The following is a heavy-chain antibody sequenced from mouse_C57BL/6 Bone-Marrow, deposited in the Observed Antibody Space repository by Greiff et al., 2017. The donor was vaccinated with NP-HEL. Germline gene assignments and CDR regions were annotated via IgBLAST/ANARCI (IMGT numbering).Heavy chain of an antibody. CDR1: GYSFTSYY. J-gene: IGHJ2*01. CDR2: IYPGSGNP. D-gene: IGHD1-1*01. CDR3: GRVYYVFFDY. Sequence: QVQLQQSGPELVKPGASVKISCKASGYSFTSYYIHWVKQRPGQGLVWIGWIYPGSGNPKYNEKFKGKATLTADTSSSTAYMQLSSLTSEDSAVYYCGRVYYVFFDYWGQGTTLTVSS. V-gene: IGHV1-66*01.